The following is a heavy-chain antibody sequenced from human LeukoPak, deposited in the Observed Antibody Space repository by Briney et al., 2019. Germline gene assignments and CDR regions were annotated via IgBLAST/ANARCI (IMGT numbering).Heavy chain of an antibody. V-gene: IGHV3-53*01. CDR1: GFTVSSNY. J-gene: IGHJ4*02. D-gene: IGHD3-22*01. CDR3: ARDRYYDSSGYSFDY. Sequence: GGSLRLSCAASGFTVSSNYMSWVRQAPGKGLEWVSVIYSGGSTYYADSVKGRFIISRDNSKNTLYLQMNSLRAEDTAVYYCARDRYYDSSGYSFDYWGQGTLVTVSS. CDR2: IYSGGST.